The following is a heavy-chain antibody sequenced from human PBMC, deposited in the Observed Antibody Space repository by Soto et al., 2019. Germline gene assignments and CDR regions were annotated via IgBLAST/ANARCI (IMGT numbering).Heavy chain of an antibody. CDR1: GFTFSSYA. J-gene: IGHJ6*02. V-gene: IGHV3-30-3*01. CDR3: ASGRGYSYGWMDV. CDR2: ISYDGSNK. D-gene: IGHD5-18*01. Sequence: GGSLRLSCAASGFTFSSYAMHWVRQAPGKGLEWVAVISYDGSNKYYADSVKGRFTISRDNSKNTLYLQMNSLRAEDTAVYYCASGRGYSYGWMDVWGQGTTVTVSS.